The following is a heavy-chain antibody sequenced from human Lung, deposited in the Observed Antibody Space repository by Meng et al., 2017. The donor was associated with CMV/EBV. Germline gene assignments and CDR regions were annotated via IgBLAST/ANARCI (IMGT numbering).Heavy chain of an antibody. CDR2: INPSGGST. CDR3: ATILEVGPYYYYGMDV. J-gene: IGHJ6*02. D-gene: IGHD3-3*01. Sequence: YTFTSYYMHWVRQAPGQGLEWMGIINPSGGSTSYAQKFQGRVTMTRDTSTSTVYMELSSLRSEDTAVYYCATILEVGPYYYYGMDVWGQGTTVTVSS. CDR1: YTFTSYY. V-gene: IGHV1-46*01.